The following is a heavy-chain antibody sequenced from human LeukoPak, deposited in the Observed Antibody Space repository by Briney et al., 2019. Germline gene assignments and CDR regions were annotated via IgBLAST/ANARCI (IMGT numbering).Heavy chain of an antibody. Sequence: GEPLKFSCKGSGYSFTSYWIGWVRKMHGKGLEWWGFFYSGDSDTRYSPSFQGQVTISADKSIITAYLQCSSLKASDTAMYYCARYYDCSGYGERNWFDPWGQGTLVTVSS. J-gene: IGHJ5*02. CDR3: ARYYDCSGYGERNWFDP. CDR1: GYSFTSYW. V-gene: IGHV5-51*01. D-gene: IGHD3-22*01. CDR2: FYSGDSDT.